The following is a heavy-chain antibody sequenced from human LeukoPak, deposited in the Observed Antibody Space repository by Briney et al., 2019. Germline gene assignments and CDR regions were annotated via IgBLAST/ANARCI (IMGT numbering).Heavy chain of an antibody. Sequence: SSETLSLTCGVSGGSFSSHYWTWIRQPPGKGLKWIGEINHSGSTNYNPSLRSRVTISVDTSKNQFSLKLTSVAAADTAVYYCARDPQNYSDSSAFGFWGQGTLVTVSS. CDR2: INHSGST. J-gene: IGHJ4*02. CDR1: GGSFSSHY. V-gene: IGHV4-34*01. D-gene: IGHD3-22*01. CDR3: ARDPQNYSDSSAFGF.